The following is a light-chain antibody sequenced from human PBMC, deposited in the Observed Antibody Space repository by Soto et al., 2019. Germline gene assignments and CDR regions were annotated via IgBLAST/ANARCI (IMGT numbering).Light chain of an antibody. CDR2: VNSDGSH. CDR1: SGHSSYA. V-gene: IGLV4-69*01. Sequence: QAVVTQSPSASASLGASVKLTCTLSSGHSSYAIAWHQQQPEKGPRYLMNVNSDGSHSKGDGIPDRFSGSSSGAERYLTISSLQSDDEADYYCQTWGTGIRVFGGGTKVTVL. J-gene: IGLJ3*02. CDR3: QTWGTGIRV.